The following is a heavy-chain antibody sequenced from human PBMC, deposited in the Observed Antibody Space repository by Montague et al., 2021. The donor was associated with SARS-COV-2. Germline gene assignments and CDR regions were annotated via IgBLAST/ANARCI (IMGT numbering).Heavy chain of an antibody. CDR2: INADGSST. Sequence: SLRLSCAASGFPLSSYWTHWVRQAPGKGLVWVAQINADGSSTNYADSVKGRFTISRDNAKNTLYLQMNSLRAEDTAVYYCTSLARMDYWGQGTLLTVSS. CDR1: GFPLSSYW. J-gene: IGHJ4*02. V-gene: IGHV3-74*01. D-gene: IGHD2/OR15-2a*01. CDR3: TSLARMDY.